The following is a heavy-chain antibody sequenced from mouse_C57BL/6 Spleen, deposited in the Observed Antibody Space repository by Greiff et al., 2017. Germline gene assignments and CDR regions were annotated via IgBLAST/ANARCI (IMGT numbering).Heavy chain of an antibody. V-gene: IGHV1-82*01. Sequence: QVQLKESGPELVKPGASVKISCKASGYAFSSSWMNWVKQRPGKGLEWIGRIYPGDGDTNYNGKFKGKATLTADESSSTAYMQLSSLTSEDSAVYFCARSAQATGYYFDYWGQGTTLTVSS. D-gene: IGHD3-2*02. J-gene: IGHJ2*01. CDR3: ARSAQATGYYFDY. CDR2: IYPGDGDT. CDR1: GYAFSSSW.